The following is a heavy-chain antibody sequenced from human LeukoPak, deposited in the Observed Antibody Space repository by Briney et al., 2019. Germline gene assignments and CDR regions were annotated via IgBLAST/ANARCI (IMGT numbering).Heavy chain of an antibody. D-gene: IGHD3-22*01. V-gene: IGHV3-33*06. CDR2: TWYDGGNK. Sequence: GGSLRLSCAASGFRINNYGIHWVRQAPGKGLEWVAVTWYDGGNKYYADSVRDRFTVSRDNSKNTVYLQMNSLRVEDTAVYYCVKDEVYLDSGGYPTPDTTLDYWGQGTLVTVSS. CDR1: GFRINNYG. J-gene: IGHJ4*02. CDR3: VKDEVYLDSGGYPTPDTTLDY.